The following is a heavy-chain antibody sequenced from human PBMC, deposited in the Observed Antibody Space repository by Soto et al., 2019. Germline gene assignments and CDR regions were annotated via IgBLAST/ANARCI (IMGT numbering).Heavy chain of an antibody. D-gene: IGHD6-13*01. CDR3: ARGVGRSSWTSFDS. CDR2: IYISENT. CDR1: GCSISSDY. J-gene: IGHJ4*02. Sequence: PSETLSLTCTVSGCSISSDYWSWIRQPAGKGLEWIGRIYISENTHYNPSLRSRVSMSLDTSKNQLSLNLSSVTAADTAVYYCARGVGRSSWTSFDSWGQGTLVTVPS. V-gene: IGHV4-4*07.